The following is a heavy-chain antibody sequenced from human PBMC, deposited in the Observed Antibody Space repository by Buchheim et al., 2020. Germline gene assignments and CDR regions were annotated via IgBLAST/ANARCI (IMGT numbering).Heavy chain of an antibody. CDR1: GGSISSYY. Sequence: QVQLQESGPGLVKPSETLSLTCTVSGGSISSYYWSWIRQPPGKGLEWIGYIYYSGSTNYNPSLKSRVTISVDTSKHQFSLKLSSVTAADTAVYYCASTGASSWGGSRDWYFDLWGRGTL. CDR2: IYYSGST. J-gene: IGHJ2*01. V-gene: IGHV4-59*01. CDR3: ASTGASSWGGSRDWYFDL. D-gene: IGHD6-13*01.